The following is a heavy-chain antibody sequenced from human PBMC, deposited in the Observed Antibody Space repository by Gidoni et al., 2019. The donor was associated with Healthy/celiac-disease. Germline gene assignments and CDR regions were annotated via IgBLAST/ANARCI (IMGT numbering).Heavy chain of an antibody. Sequence: QEQLQQWGAGRLKPPETLSLPCAADGGSFSGYYWSWIRQPPGKGLEWIGVINHSGSTNYNPSLKSRVTISVDTSKNQFSLKLSSVTAADTAVYYCAREGYGDYRYWYFDLWGRGTLVTVSS. CDR3: AREGYGDYRYWYFDL. CDR2: INHSGST. J-gene: IGHJ2*01. CDR1: GGSFSGYY. D-gene: IGHD4-17*01. V-gene: IGHV4-34*01.